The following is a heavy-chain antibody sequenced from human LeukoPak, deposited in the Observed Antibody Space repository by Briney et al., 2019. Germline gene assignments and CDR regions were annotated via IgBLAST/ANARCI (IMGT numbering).Heavy chain of an antibody. CDR3: ARDIRYYYDSSGYYRAGYFDY. J-gene: IGHJ4*02. D-gene: IGHD3-22*01. CDR2: IIPIFRTA. Sequence: SVKVSCKASGGTFSSYAISWVRQAPGHPLEWLGGIIPIFRTANYAQKFQGRVTITADESTSTAYMELSSLRSEETAVYYCARDIRYYYDSSGYYRAGYFDYWGQGTLVTVSS. CDR1: GGTFSSYA. V-gene: IGHV1-69*01.